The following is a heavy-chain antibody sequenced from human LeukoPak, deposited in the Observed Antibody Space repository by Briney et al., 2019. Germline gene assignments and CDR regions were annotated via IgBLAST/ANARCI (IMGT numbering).Heavy chain of an antibody. CDR3: ARQWLFGY. Sequence: PGGSLRLSCAASGFTFSSYAMSWVRQAPGKGLEWVAVISYDGSNKYYADSVKGRFTISRDNSKNTLYLQMNSLRAEDTAVYYCARQWLFGYWGQGTLVTVSS. V-gene: IGHV3-30*03. CDR2: ISYDGSNK. J-gene: IGHJ4*02. D-gene: IGHD3-22*01. CDR1: GFTFSSYA.